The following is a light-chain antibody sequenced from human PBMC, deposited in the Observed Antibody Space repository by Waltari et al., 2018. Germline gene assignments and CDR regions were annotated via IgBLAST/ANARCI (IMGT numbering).Light chain of an antibody. CDR1: HSDIGAYDY. J-gene: IGLJ1*01. CDR3: SSYSYITTLQI. V-gene: IGLV2-14*01. Sequence: QSALTQPASVSGSLGQSLTISCTGTHSDIGAYDYVYWYQQHPGKAPKLILFDVSHRASCISNRFAGSKSGDTASLTISGLQPEDEADYYCSSYSYITTLQIFGTGTRLTV. CDR2: DVS.